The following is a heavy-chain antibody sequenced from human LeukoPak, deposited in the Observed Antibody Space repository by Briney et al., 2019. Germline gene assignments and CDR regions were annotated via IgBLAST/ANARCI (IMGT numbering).Heavy chain of an antibody. Sequence: GGSLRLSCAASGFTFSSYGMHWVRQAPGKGLEWVAVISYDGSNKYYADSVKGRFTISRDNSKSTLYLQMNSLRAEDTAVYYCAKDLEVRGVIARVFDYWGQGTLVTVSS. V-gene: IGHV3-30*18. CDR3: AKDLEVRGVIARVFDY. J-gene: IGHJ4*02. CDR2: ISYDGSNK. D-gene: IGHD3-10*01. CDR1: GFTFSSYG.